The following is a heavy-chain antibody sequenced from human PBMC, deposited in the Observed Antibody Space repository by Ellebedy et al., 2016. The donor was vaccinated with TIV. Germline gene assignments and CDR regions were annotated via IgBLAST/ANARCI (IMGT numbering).Heavy chain of an antibody. CDR1: GFNFRTYW. Sequence: PGGSLRLSCAASGFNFRTYWMNWVRLAPGKGLEWVANIKQDGSETRYVDSVRGRFTISRDNSNNALFLQMNSLRADDTAMYHCAKDLRDSSGYFSNLGTFDIWGQGTMVSVSS. V-gene: IGHV3-7*03. CDR2: IKQDGSET. J-gene: IGHJ3*02. CDR3: AKDLRDSSGYFSNLGTFDI. D-gene: IGHD3-22*01.